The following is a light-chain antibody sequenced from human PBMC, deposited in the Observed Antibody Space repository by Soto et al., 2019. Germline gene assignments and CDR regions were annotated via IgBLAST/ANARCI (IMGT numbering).Light chain of an antibody. Sequence: QSVLTQPSSVSGSPGQSITISCTGTISDIGGYNYVSWYQQHPGKAPKLMIYEVSNRPSGVSDRFSGSRSGNTASLAISGLQAEDESDYYCISYTSSSTWVFGGGTK. CDR1: ISDIGGYNY. J-gene: IGLJ3*02. CDR2: EVS. V-gene: IGLV2-14*01. CDR3: ISYTSSSTWV.